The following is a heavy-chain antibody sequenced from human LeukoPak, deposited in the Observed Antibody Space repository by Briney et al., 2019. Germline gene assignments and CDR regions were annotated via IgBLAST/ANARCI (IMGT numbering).Heavy chain of an antibody. CDR3: ARDGDASSGWQPARYYYYMDV. Sequence: GGSLRLSCAASGFTFSSYAMHWVRQAPGKGLEWVAVISYDGSNKYYADSVKGRFTISRDNSKNTLYLQMNSLRAEDTAVYYCARDGDASSGWQPARYYYYMDVWGKGTTVTVSS. CDR1: GFTFSSYA. D-gene: IGHD6-19*01. CDR2: ISYDGSNK. J-gene: IGHJ6*03. V-gene: IGHV3-30*07.